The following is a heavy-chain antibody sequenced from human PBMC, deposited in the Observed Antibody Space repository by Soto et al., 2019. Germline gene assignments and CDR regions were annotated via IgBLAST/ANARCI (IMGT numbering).Heavy chain of an antibody. Sequence: SETLSLTCTVSGDSITSDYWSWIRQPPGEGLEWIGYIHSSGSTNYNPSLKTRVTISVGTSKNQFSLNLRSVTAADTALYYCARVRRIATTSTMCFDPWGQGTLVTVSS. CDR2: IHSSGST. J-gene: IGHJ5*02. D-gene: IGHD6-13*01. CDR3: ARVRRIATTSTMCFDP. V-gene: IGHV4-59*08. CDR1: GDSITSDY.